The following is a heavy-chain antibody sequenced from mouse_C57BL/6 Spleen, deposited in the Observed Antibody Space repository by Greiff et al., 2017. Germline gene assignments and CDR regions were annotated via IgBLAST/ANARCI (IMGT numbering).Heavy chain of an antibody. Sequence: EVKLVESGGGLVKPGGSLKLSCAASGFTFSDYGMHWVRQAPEKGLEWVVYISSGSSTIYYADTVKGRFTISRDNAKNTLFLQMTSLRSEDTAMYYCATLFYYGKDYWGQGTTLTVSS. CDR2: ISSGSSTI. V-gene: IGHV5-17*01. D-gene: IGHD1-1*01. CDR3: ATLFYYGKDY. J-gene: IGHJ2*01. CDR1: GFTFSDYG.